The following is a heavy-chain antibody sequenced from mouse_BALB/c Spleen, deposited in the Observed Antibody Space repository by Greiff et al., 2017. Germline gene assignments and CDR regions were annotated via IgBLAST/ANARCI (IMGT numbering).Heavy chain of an antibody. J-gene: IGHJ1*01. D-gene: IGHD2-4*01. Sequence: VKLMESGPGLVAPSQSLSITCTVSGFSLTSYGVHWVRQPPGKGLEWLGVIWAGGSTNYNSALMSRLSISKDNSKSQVFLKMNSLQTDDTAMYYCARDRSDYDYFDVWGAGTTVTVSS. CDR1: GFSLTSYG. CDR3: ARDRSDYDYFDV. CDR2: IWAGGST. V-gene: IGHV2-9*02.